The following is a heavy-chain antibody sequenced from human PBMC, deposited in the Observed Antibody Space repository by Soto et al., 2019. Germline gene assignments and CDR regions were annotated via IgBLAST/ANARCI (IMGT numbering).Heavy chain of an antibody. CDR2: INAGNGNT. D-gene: IGHD1-1*01. J-gene: IGHJ6*02. CDR1: GYTFTSYA. CDR3: ARGPGTGMDV. V-gene: IGHV1-3*05. Sequence: QVQLVQSGAEEKKPGASVKVSCKASGYTFTSYAMHWVRQARGQRLEWMGWINAGNGNTKYSQKFQGRVTITRDTSASTSYIELSSLSSEDTAVYYCARGPGTGMDVWGQGTTVTVSS.